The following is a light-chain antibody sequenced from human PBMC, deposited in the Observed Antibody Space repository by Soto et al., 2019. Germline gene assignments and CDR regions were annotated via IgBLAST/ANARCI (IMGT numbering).Light chain of an antibody. CDR2: RNN. CDR1: TSNIGNNY. V-gene: IGLV1-47*01. Sequence: QAVVTQPPSASGTPRQRVTISCSGSTSNIGNNYVYWYQKLPGTAPKLLIYRNNERPSGVPDRFSGSKSGTSASLAIIGLRSEDEADYYCAGWDDSLSGFVVFGGGTKLTVL. CDR3: AGWDDSLSGFVV. J-gene: IGLJ2*01.